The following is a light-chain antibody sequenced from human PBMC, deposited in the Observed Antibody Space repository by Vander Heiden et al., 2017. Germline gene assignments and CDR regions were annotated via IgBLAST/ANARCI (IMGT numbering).Light chain of an antibody. CDR3: QQGYSAPPMYS. CDR2: AAA. Sequence: TQMTQSPSFLSASVGARVSIPCRASQSISKDLYWYQPKPGKAPTLLVYAAATLQSGVPSRVRGSGSGTDFTLTISSLQPADVATDYCQQGYSAPPMYSFGPGTKLEIK. CDR1: QSISKD. V-gene: IGKV1-39*01. J-gene: IGKJ2*03.